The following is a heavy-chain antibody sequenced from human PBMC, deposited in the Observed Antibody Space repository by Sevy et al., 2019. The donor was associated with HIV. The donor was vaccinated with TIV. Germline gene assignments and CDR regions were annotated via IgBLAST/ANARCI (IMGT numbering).Heavy chain of an antibody. D-gene: IGHD6-19*01. J-gene: IGHJ4*02. CDR1: GFTFSSYG. Sequence: GGSLRLSCAASGFTFSSYGMHWVHQAPGKGLEWVAFIRYDGSNKYYADSVKGRFTISRDNSKNTLYLQMNSLRAEDTAVYYCAKDPRAQQWLADYFGYWGQGTLVTVSS. V-gene: IGHV3-30*02. CDR2: IRYDGSNK. CDR3: AKDPRAQQWLADYFGY.